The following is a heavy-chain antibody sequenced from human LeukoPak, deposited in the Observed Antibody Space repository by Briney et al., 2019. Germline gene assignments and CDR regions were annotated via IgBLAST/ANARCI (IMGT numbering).Heavy chain of an antibody. CDR2: ISGSGGST. V-gene: IGHV3-23*01. CDR3: AREGPPLEWFHDNFDY. J-gene: IGHJ4*02. Sequence: GGSLRLSCAASGFTFSSYAMSWVRQAPGKGLEWVSAISGSGGSTYYADSVKGRFTISRDNSKNSLYLQMNSLRAEDTAVYYCAREGPPLEWFHDNFDYWGQGTLVTVSS. CDR1: GFTFSSYA. D-gene: IGHD3-3*01.